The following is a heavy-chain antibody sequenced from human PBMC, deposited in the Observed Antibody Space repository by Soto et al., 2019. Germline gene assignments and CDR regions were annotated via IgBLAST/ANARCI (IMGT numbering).Heavy chain of an antibody. CDR3: ARRPGFGELLYLGDY. D-gene: IGHD3-10*01. CDR1: GFTFSSYS. V-gene: IGHV3-21*01. CDR2: ISSSSSYI. J-gene: IGHJ4*02. Sequence: GGSLRLSCAASGFTFSSYSMNWVRQAPGKGLEWVSSISSSSSYIYYADSVKGRFTISRDNAKNSLYLQMNSLRAEDTAVYYCARRPGFGELLYLGDYWGQGTLVTVSS.